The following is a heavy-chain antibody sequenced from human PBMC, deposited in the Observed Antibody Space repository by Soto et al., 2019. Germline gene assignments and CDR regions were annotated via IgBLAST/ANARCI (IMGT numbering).Heavy chain of an antibody. CDR1: GGTFSSYA. V-gene: IGHV1-69*13. CDR2: IIPNFGTA. D-gene: IGHD3-3*01. Sequence: SVKVSCKASGGTFSSYAISWVRQAPGQGLEWMGGIIPNFGTANYAQKFQGRVTITADESTSTAYMELSSLRSEDTGVYYCARATSRITIYGVATSTMDGWGQGTTVTVAS. CDR3: ARATSRITIYGVATSTMDG. J-gene: IGHJ6*02.